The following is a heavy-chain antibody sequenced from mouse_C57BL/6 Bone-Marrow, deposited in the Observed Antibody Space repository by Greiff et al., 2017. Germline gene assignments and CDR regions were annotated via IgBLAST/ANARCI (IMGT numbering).Heavy chain of an antibody. J-gene: IGHJ4*01. CDR2: IYPRDGST. CDR3: ARRGYYYGSSYAMDY. D-gene: IGHD1-1*01. V-gene: IGHV1-85*01. Sequence: QVQLQQSGPELVKPGASVKLSCKASGYTFTSYDINWVKQRPGQGLEWIGWIYPRDGSTKYNEKFKGKATLTVATSSSTAYMELHSLTSEDSAVYFCARRGYYYGSSYAMDYWGQGTSVTVSS. CDR1: GYTFTSYD.